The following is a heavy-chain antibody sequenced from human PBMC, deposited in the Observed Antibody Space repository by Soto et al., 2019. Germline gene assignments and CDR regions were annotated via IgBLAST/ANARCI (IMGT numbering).Heavy chain of an antibody. V-gene: IGHV1-18*01. D-gene: IGHD5-12*01. CDR3: ARDQGVDIVATTVDY. CDR2: ISAYNGNT. Sequence: XSVKVSCKASVYTFTSYGISWVRQAPGQGLEWMGWISAYNGNTNYAQKLQGRVTMTTDTSTSTAYMELRSLRSDDTAVYYCARDQGVDIVATTVDYWGQGTLVTVSS. J-gene: IGHJ4*02. CDR1: VYTFTSYG.